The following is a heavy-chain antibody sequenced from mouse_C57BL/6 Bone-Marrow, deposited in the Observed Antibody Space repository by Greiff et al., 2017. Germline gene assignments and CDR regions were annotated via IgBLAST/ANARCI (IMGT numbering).Heavy chain of an antibody. D-gene: IGHD2-2*01. CDR3: ARDAHGYPGYFDV. CDR1: GFTFSSYA. Sequence: EVMLVESGGGLVKPGGSLKLSCAASGFTFSSYAMSWVRQTPEKRLEWVATISDGGSYTYYPDNVKGRFTISRDNAKNNLYLQMSHLKSEDTAMYYCARDAHGYPGYFDVWGTGTTVTVSS. V-gene: IGHV5-4*01. J-gene: IGHJ1*03. CDR2: ISDGGSYT.